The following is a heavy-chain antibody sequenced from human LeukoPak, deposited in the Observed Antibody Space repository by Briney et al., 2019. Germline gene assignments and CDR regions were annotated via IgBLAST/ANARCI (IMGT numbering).Heavy chain of an antibody. CDR2: ISSSSSYI. CDR3: ARDLRHIVVVPAAIRGSRHAFDI. Sequence: GGSLRLSCAASGFTFSSYSMNWVRQAPGKGLEWVSSISSSSSYIYYADSVKGRFPISTDNAKNLLYPQMNSLRAEDTTVYYCARDLRHIVVVPAAIRGSRHAFDIWGQGTMVTVSS. CDR1: GFTFSSYS. J-gene: IGHJ3*02. D-gene: IGHD2-2*02. V-gene: IGHV3-21*01.